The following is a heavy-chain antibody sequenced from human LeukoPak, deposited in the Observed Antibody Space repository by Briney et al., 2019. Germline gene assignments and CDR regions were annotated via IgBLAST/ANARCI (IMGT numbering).Heavy chain of an antibody. CDR2: IIPIFGTA. Sequence: GASVKVSCKASGGTFSSYAISWVRQAPGQGLEWMGGIIPIFGTANYAQKLQGRVTITADESTSTAYMELRSLRSDDTAVYYCARVQSDGGRLMFGKVYYYYMDVWGKGTTVTVSS. J-gene: IGHJ6*03. CDR3: ARVQSDGGRLMFGKVYYYYMDV. V-gene: IGHV1-69*13. CDR1: GGTFSSYA. D-gene: IGHD3/OR15-3a*01.